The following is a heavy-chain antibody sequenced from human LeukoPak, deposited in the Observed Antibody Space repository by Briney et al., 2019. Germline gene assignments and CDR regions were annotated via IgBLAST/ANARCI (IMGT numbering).Heavy chain of an antibody. CDR1: GFTFSAYA. CDR3: AKFSGIWHYFPMDV. D-gene: IGHD3-10*01. V-gene: IGHV3-23*01. CDR2: ISDCGAST. Sequence: PGGSLRLSCGASGFTFSAYAMSWVRQAPGKGLEWVSAISDCGASTYYADSVKGRFTISREHSTNTVYLQMSSLRADDTAVYYCAKFSGIWHYFPMDVWGQGTTVTVSS. J-gene: IGHJ6*02.